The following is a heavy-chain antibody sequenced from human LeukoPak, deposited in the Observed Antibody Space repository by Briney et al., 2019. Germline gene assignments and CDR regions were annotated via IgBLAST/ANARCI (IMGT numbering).Heavy chain of an antibody. J-gene: IGHJ4*02. Sequence: QAGGSLRLSCAASGFTFRSYAMHWVRQAPGKGLEWVAVISYDGGNRHYADSVKGRFTISRDNAKNSLYSQMNSLRDEDTAVYYCASSGSYRFDYWGQGTLVTVSS. CDR2: ISYDGGNR. V-gene: IGHV3-30-3*01. D-gene: IGHD1-26*01. CDR1: GFTFRSYA. CDR3: ASSGSYRFDY.